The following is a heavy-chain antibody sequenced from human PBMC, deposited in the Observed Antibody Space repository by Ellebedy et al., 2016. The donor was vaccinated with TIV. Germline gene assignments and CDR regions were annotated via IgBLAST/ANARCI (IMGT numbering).Heavy chain of an antibody. CDR2: IYSSGST. CDR3: ARDPALPRGRFDP. Sequence: MPSETLSLTCTVSGGSISNSDYYWDWIRQPPGKGLEWIGSIYSSGSTYYNPSLKSRVTISIDTSKNQFSLNLRSVTAADTAVYYCARDPALPRGRFDPWGQGTLVTVSS. V-gene: IGHV4-39*07. J-gene: IGHJ5*02. CDR1: GGSISNSDYY.